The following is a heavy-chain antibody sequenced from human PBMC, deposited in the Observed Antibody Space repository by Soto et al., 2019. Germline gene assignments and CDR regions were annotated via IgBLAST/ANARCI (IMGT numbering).Heavy chain of an antibody. CDR3: ARGKYGSPRGGLCV. D-gene: IGHD2-15*01. CDR2: IYPGDSDT. Sequence: GESLKISCMGSGYKVSTCHNFTSYWIAWVRQMPGEGLEWMGIIYPGDSDTRYSPSFQGQVTISADKSINSAYLQWGSLKASDSALYYCARGKYGSPRGGLCVWGQGTPVTVSS. CDR1: GYKVSTCHNFTSYW. V-gene: IGHV5-51*01. J-gene: IGHJ4*02.